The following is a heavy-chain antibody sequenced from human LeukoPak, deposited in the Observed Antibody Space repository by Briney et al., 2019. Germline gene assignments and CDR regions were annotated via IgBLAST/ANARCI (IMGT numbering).Heavy chain of an antibody. D-gene: IGHD5-18*01. Sequence: GRSLRLSCTACGFPFDDYAMHWVRPPPGKGVEWVSGINWNSGTIAHAHSVKGRFTISRDNDEAALYLQMNSLRADDTAVYYCGKARLWILDPARIGWAEGTLVSVFS. CDR1: GFPFDDYA. CDR2: INWNSGTI. V-gene: IGHV3-9*01. J-gene: IGHJ4*02. CDR3: GKARLWILDPARIG.